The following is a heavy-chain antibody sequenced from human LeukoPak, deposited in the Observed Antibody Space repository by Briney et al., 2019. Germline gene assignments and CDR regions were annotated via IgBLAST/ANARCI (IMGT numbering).Heavy chain of an antibody. V-gene: IGHV3-33*06. CDR3: AKDGVGATSLDC. Sequence: GRPLRLSCAASGFTFSRYGMHWVSQAPGKGLERVAVIWHDGSYEYYADSVKGRFTISRDSSKNTLYLQMNSLRAEDTAVYYCAKDGVGATSLDCRGQGTLVTVSS. CDR2: IWHDGSYE. J-gene: IGHJ4*02. D-gene: IGHD1-26*01. CDR1: GFTFSRYG.